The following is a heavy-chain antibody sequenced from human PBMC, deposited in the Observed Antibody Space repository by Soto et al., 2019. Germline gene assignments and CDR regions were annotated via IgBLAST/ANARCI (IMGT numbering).Heavy chain of an antibody. CDR3: ARGKWLRPHYCYDMDV. J-gene: IGHJ6*02. CDR2: ISDYNGHT. Sequence: QVQLVQSGPEVKKPGASVRVSCKASGYTFTSYGINWVRQAPGQGLEWMGWISDYNGHTDYAQKLQGRLTLSLDTSTSTAYMELRSLRSDDTAVYYCARGKWLRPHYCYDMDVWGQGTTVTVSS. V-gene: IGHV1-18*04. CDR1: GYTFTSYG. D-gene: IGHD5-12*01.